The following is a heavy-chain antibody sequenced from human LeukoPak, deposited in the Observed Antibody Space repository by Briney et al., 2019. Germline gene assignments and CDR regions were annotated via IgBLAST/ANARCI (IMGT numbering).Heavy chain of an antibody. V-gene: IGHV1-18*01. CDR2: ISTYNGNT. Sequence: ASVKVSCKASGYTFNSYDISWVRQAPGQGLEWMAWISTYNGNTDYALKVQGRATMTTDTSTSTAYMELRSLRSDDTAVYYCARVLRYDFWSAYYFDYWGQGTLVTVSS. J-gene: IGHJ4*02. CDR3: ARVLRYDFWSAYYFDY. D-gene: IGHD3-3*01. CDR1: GYTFNSYD.